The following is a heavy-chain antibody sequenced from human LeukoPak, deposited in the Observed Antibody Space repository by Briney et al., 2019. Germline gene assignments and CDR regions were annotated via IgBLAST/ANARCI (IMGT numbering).Heavy chain of an antibody. D-gene: IGHD6-19*01. CDR2: ISGSGGTT. CDR3: AKVGSGSYYFDY. Sequence: PGGSLRLSRAASGFTFSSHAMSWVRQAPGKGLEWVSGISGSGGTTYYADSVKGRFTISRDNSKNTLYLQMNSLRAEDTAAYYRAKVGSGSYYFDYWGQGTLVTVSS. J-gene: IGHJ4*02. CDR1: GFTFSSHA. V-gene: IGHV3-23*01.